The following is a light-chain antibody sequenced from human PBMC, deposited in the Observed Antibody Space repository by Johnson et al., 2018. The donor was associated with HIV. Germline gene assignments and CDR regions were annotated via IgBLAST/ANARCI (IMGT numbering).Light chain of an antibody. CDR1: SSNIGNNY. Sequence: QSVLSQPPSVSAAPGQKVTISCSGSSSNIGNNYVSWYQQLPGTAPKLLIYENNKRPSGIPDRFSGSKSGTSDTLGITGLQTGDEADYYCGTWDSSLSALYVVGTGTKVTFL. CDR3: GTWDSSLSALYV. CDR2: ENN. J-gene: IGLJ1*01. V-gene: IGLV1-51*02.